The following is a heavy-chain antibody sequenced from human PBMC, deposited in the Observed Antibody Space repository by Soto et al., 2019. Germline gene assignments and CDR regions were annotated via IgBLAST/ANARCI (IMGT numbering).Heavy chain of an antibody. CDR1: GYTFTGYY. CDR3: ARGPEATISRLYYYYYYMDV. V-gene: IGHV1-2*04. Sequence: QVQLVQSGAEVKKPGASVKVSCKASGYTFTGYYMHWVRQAPGQGLEWLGWINPNSGGTNYAQKFQGWVTMTRDTSISTAYMELSRLRSDDTAVYYCARGPEATISRLYYYYYYMDVWGKGTTVTVSS. J-gene: IGHJ6*03. CDR2: INPNSGGT. D-gene: IGHD5-12*01.